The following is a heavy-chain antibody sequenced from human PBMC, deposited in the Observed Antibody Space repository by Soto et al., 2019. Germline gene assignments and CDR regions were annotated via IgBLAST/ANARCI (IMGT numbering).Heavy chain of an antibody. CDR3: AAQGDILTGYYIFDY. Sequence: SLTCAVYGGSFSGYYWSWIRQPPGKGLEWIGEINHSGSTNYNPSLKSRVTISVDTSKNQFSLKLSSVTAADTAVYYCAAQGDILTGYYIFDYWGQGTLVTVSS. J-gene: IGHJ4*02. CDR1: GGSFSGYY. D-gene: IGHD3-9*01. CDR2: INHSGST. V-gene: IGHV4-34*01.